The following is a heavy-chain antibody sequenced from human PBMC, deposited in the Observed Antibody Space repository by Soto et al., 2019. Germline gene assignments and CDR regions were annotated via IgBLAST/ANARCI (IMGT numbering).Heavy chain of an antibody. V-gene: IGHV4-59*01. J-gene: IGHJ6*02. CDR1: GGSISSYY. D-gene: IGHD6-13*01. Sequence: QVQLQESGPGLVKPSETLSLTCTVSGGSISSYYWSWIRQPPGKGLEWIGYIYYSGSTNDNPSLKSRVNISVDTSKNQFSLKLSSVTAADTAVYYCASSNIAAAGFYYYGMDVWGRGTTVTVSS. CDR2: IYYSGST. CDR3: ASSNIAAAGFYYYGMDV.